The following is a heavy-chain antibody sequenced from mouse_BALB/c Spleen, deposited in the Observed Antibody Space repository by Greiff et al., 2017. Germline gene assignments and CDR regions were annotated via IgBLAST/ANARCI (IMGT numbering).Heavy chain of an antibody. D-gene: IGHD1-2*01. Sequence: VKLMESGPGLVAPSQSLSITCTVSGFSLTGYGVNWVRQPPGKGLEWLGMIWGDGSTDYNSALKSRLSISKDNSKSQVFLKMNSLQTDDTARYYCAREGFFYYGYGFAYWGQGTLVTVSA. J-gene: IGHJ3*01. V-gene: IGHV2-6-7*01. CDR3: AREGFFYYGYGFAY. CDR1: GFSLTGYG. CDR2: IWGDGST.